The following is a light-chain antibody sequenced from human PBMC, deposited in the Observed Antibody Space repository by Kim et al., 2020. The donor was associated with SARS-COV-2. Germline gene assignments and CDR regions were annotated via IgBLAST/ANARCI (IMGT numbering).Light chain of an antibody. CDR2: DVS. J-gene: IGLJ1*01. CDR3: SSYASSSTYV. CDR1: SSDVGGYNY. Sequence: QSVLTQPASVSGSPGQSITISCTGTSSDVGGYNYVSWYQQHPGKAPKLMIYDVSKRPSGVSNRFSGSKSGNTASLTISGLQPEDGADYYCSSYASSSTYVFGTGTKVTVL. V-gene: IGLV2-14*01.